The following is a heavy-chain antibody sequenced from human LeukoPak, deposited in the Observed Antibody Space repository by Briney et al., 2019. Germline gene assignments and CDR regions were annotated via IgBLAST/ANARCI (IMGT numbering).Heavy chain of an antibody. CDR1: GFTFSDYY. Sequence: GGSLRLSCAASGFTFSDYYMSWIRQAPGKGLEWVSYISSSGSTIYYADSVKGRFTISRDNAKNSLYLQMNSLRAEDTAVYYCARELGYCSSTSCYYYHYGMDVWGQGTTVTVSS. V-gene: IGHV3-11*01. CDR3: ARELGYCSSTSCYYYHYGMDV. J-gene: IGHJ6*02. D-gene: IGHD2-2*01. CDR2: ISSSGSTI.